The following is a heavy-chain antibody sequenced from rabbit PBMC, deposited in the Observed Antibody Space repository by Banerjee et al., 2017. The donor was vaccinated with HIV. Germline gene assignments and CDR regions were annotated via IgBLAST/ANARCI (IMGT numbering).Heavy chain of an antibody. D-gene: IGHD4-2*01. CDR1: GFYFSNKYV. CDR2: INTSSGNA. CDR3: ARDFAGVIGCNFNL. Sequence: QEQLEESGGDLVKPEGSLTLTCTASGFYFSNKYVMCWVRQAPGKGLEWIACINTSSGNAVYANWAKGRFTISKTSSTTVTLQMTSLTASDTATYFCARDFAGVIGCNFNLWGQGTLVTVS. J-gene: IGHJ4*01. V-gene: IGHV1S45*01.